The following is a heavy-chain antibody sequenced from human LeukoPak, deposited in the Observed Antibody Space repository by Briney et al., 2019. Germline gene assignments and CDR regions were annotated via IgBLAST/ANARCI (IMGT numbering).Heavy chain of an antibody. Sequence: GGSLRLSCAASGFTVSSNYMSWVRQAPGKGLEWVAFIRYDGSNKYYADSVKGRFTISRDNSKNTLYLQMNSLRAEDTAVYYCAKGITIFGVVTLDAFDIWGQGTMVTVSS. CDR2: IRYDGSNK. J-gene: IGHJ3*02. CDR3: AKGITIFGVVTLDAFDI. V-gene: IGHV3-30*02. CDR1: GFTVSSNY. D-gene: IGHD3-3*01.